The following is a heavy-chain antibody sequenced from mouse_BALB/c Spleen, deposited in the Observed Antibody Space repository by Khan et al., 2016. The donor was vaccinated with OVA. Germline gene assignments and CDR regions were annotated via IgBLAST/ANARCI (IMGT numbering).Heavy chain of an antibody. V-gene: IGHV1-7*01. CDR1: GYTFSTYW. CDR3: ARDRIDY. CDR2: INPTSGYT. J-gene: IGHJ2*01. Sequence: QVQLKESGAELAKPGASVKLSCTASGYTFSTYWMPWVQQRPGQGLEWIGYINPTSGYTDYHEKFKDKATLSADKSSSTAYMQLSSLTSEDSAVYYCARDRIDYWGQGNT.